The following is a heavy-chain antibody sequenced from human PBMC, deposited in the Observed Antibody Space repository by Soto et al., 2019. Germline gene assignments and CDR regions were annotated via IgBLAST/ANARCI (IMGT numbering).Heavy chain of an antibody. D-gene: IGHD3-3*01. CDR2: ITAYNGNT. Sequence: QVQLVQSGAEVKKPGASVKVSCKASGYTFTSYGISWVRQAPGQGLEWMGWITAYNGNTNYAQRLQGRDTMTTDTSTSTAYMELRSLRSDDTAVYYCARGGGGGITIFGVANNWFDPWGQGTLVTVSS. CDR1: GYTFTSYG. CDR3: ARGGGGGITIFGVANNWFDP. J-gene: IGHJ5*02. V-gene: IGHV1-18*01.